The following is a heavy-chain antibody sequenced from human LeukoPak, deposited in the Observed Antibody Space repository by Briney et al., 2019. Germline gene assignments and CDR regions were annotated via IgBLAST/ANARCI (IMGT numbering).Heavy chain of an antibody. Sequence: GGSLRLSCAASGFTFSSYGMHWVRQAPGKGLEWVAVIWYDGSNKYYADSVKGRFTISRDNSKNTLYLHMNSLRAEDTAVYYCARDLWSGEIDDWGQGTLVTVSS. CDR3: ARDLWSGEIDD. J-gene: IGHJ4*02. D-gene: IGHD3-3*01. CDR1: GFTFSSYG. V-gene: IGHV3-33*01. CDR2: IWYDGSNK.